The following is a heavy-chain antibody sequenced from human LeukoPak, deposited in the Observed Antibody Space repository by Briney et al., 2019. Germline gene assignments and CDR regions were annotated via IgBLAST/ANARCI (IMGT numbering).Heavy chain of an antibody. J-gene: IGHJ3*02. CDR3: ARDSPGGIAVAGDDAFDI. CDR1: GFTFSSYW. V-gene: IGHV3-74*01. D-gene: IGHD6-19*01. CDR2: INSDGSST. Sequence: GGSLRLSCAASGFTFSSYWMHWVRQAPGKGLVWVSRINSDGSSTNYADSVKGRFTISRDNAKNTLYLQMNSLRAEDTAVYYCARDSPGGIAVAGDDAFDIWGQGTTVTVSS.